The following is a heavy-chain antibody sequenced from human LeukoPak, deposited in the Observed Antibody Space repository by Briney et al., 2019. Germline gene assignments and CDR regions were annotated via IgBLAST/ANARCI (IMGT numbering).Heavy chain of an antibody. CDR1: GGSISSYY. D-gene: IGHD5-18*01. V-gene: IGHV4-4*07. CDR2: IYTSGST. Sequence: PSETLSLTCTVSGGSISSYYWSWIRQPAGKGLEWIGRIYTSGSTNYNPSLKSRVTMSVDTSKNQFSLKLSSVTAADTAVYYCARDSLSRGYSYGLNWFDPWGQGTLVTVSS. CDR3: ARDSLSRGYSYGLNWFDP. J-gene: IGHJ5*02.